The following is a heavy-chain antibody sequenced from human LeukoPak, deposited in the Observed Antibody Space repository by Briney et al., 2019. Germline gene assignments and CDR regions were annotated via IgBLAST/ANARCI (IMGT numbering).Heavy chain of an antibody. V-gene: IGHV3-23*01. CDR3: ARESAVTLADYGFDV. Sequence: GGSLRPSCAASGFTFSSYAMSWVRQAPGKGLEWVSGFSETNSGTYYADSVKGRFTISRDNAKNTLYLQMNSLRLEDTAVYYCARESAVTLADYGFDVWGQGTTVTVSS. D-gene: IGHD4-17*01. J-gene: IGHJ6*02. CDR1: GFTFSSYA. CDR2: FSETNSGT.